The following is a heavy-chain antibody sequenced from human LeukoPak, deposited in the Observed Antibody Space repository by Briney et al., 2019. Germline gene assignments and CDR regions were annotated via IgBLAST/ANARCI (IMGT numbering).Heavy chain of an antibody. J-gene: IGHJ4*02. D-gene: IGHD6-19*01. Sequence: ASVKVSCKASGYTFTGSYMHWVRQAPGQGLEWMGWINPNSGGTNYAQKFQGRVTMTRDTSISTAYMELSRLRPDDTAVYYCARASGWYTFNYWGQGTLVTVSS. CDR1: GYTFTGSY. CDR2: INPNSGGT. V-gene: IGHV1-2*02. CDR3: ARASGWYTFNY.